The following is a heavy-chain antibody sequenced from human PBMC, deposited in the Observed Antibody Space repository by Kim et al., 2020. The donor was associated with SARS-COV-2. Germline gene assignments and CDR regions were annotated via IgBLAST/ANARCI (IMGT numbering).Heavy chain of an antibody. CDR3: AKDRDMTTVKGAGDYFDY. Sequence: KGRFTISRDNSKNTLYLQMNSLRAEDTAVYYCAKDRDMTTVKGAGDYFDYWGQGTLVTVSS. J-gene: IGHJ4*02. D-gene: IGHD4-17*01. V-gene: IGHV3-23*01.